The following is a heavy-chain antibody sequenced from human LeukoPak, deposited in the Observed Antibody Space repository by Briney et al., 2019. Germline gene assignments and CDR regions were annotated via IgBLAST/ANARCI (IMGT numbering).Heavy chain of an antibody. J-gene: IGHJ2*01. CDR2: IDGDGATT. CDR1: GLTFNSYL. Sequence: SGGSLRLSCAASGLTFNSYLMSWVRQAPGKGLVWVSRIDGDGATTSYEDSVKGRFTISRDNANNMVYLEMNSLRVEDTAVYYCTRDSGADRRYFDLWGRGTLVTVSS. CDR3: TRDSGADRRYFDL. D-gene: IGHD7-27*01. V-gene: IGHV3-74*01.